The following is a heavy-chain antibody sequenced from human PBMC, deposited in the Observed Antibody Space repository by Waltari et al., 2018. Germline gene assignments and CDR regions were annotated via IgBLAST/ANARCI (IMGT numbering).Heavy chain of an antibody. D-gene: IGHD1-7*01. CDR2: INHSGST. CDR3: ARLLVRNWNSQA. Sequence: QVQLQQWGAGLLKPSETLSLTCAVYGGSFSGYYWSWIRQPPGKGPEWIGEINHSGSTSSHPSLKSRVTISVYTSKNQFSLKLMSVTAADTAVYYCARLLVRNWNSQAWGQGTLVTVSS. J-gene: IGHJ5*02. CDR1: GGSFSGYY. V-gene: IGHV4-34*01.